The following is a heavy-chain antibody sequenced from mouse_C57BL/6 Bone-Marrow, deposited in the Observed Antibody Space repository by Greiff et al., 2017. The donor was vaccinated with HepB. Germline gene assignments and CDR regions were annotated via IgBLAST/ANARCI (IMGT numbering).Heavy chain of an antibody. D-gene: IGHD2-3*01. CDR3: AREGDGYYVPYWYFDV. CDR2: IDPEDGET. Sequence: VQLQQSGAELVKPGASVKLSCTASGFNIKDYYMHWVKQRTEQGLEWIGRIDPEDGETKSAPKFQGKATITADTSSNTAYLQLSSLTSEDTAVYYCAREGDGYYVPYWYFDVWGTGTTVTVSS. V-gene: IGHV14-2*01. CDR1: GFNIKDYY. J-gene: IGHJ1*03.